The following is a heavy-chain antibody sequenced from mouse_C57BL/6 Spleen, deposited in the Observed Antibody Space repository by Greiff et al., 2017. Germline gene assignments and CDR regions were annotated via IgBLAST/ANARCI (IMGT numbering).Heavy chain of an antibody. V-gene: IGHV5-4*01. J-gene: IGHJ2*01. Sequence: EVMLVESGGGLVKPGGSLKLSCAASGFTFSSYAMSWVRQTPEKRLEWVATISDGGSYTYYPDNVKGRFTISRDNAKNNLYLQMSHLKSEDTAMYYCARDRYAPRYFDYWGQGTTLTVSS. CDR2: ISDGGSYT. CDR3: ARDRYAPRYFDY. CDR1: GFTFSSYA. D-gene: IGHD1-1*01.